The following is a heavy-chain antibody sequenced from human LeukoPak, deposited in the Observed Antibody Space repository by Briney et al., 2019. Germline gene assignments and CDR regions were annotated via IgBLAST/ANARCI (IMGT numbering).Heavy chain of an antibody. D-gene: IGHD6-6*01. Sequence: SVKVSCKASGGTFSSYAISWVRQAPGQGLEWMGRIIPILGIANYAQKFQGRVTISADKSTSTAYMELSSLRSEDTAVYYCARDRYSSSSGRNDYWGQGTLVTVSS. CDR2: IIPILGIA. V-gene: IGHV1-69*04. CDR1: GGTFSSYA. J-gene: IGHJ4*02. CDR3: ARDRYSSSSGRNDY.